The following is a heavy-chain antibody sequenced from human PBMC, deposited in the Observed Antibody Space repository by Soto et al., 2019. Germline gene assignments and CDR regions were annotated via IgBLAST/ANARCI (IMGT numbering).Heavy chain of an antibody. Sequence: QVQLVQSGAEVKKPGASVKVSCKASGYPFTSYGISWVRQAPVQGLEWMGWISAYNGNTNYAQKFQGRVTMNTNTTTSTAYMELRSLRSDDTAVYYCARLETAYESWYFDLWGRGTLVTVSS. D-gene: IGHD3-3*01. V-gene: IGHV1-18*01. CDR2: ISAYNGNT. CDR3: ARLETAYESWYFDL. J-gene: IGHJ2*01. CDR1: GYPFTSYG.